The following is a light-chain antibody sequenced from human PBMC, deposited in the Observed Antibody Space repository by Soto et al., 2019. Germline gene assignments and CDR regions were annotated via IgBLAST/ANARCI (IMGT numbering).Light chain of an antibody. J-gene: IGKJ1*01. V-gene: IGKV1-5*03. Sequence: DIQMIQSPSTLSSSVGDRVTITCRASQNINTWLAWFQQKPGKAPHLLIYMASNLETGVPSRFSGSGSETEFTLTISSLQPDDFATYYCQHYYGYSWTFGQGTKVEIK. CDR1: QNINTW. CDR3: QHYYGYSWT. CDR2: MAS.